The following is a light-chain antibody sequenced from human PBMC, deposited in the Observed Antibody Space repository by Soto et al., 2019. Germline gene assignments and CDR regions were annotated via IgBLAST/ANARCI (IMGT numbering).Light chain of an antibody. V-gene: IGKV3D-15*01. J-gene: IGKJ1*01. Sequence: ELVMTQSPSTLSVSPGDRPTLSCRASQSVSSRLAWYQQKPGQAPRLLSSGASSRATGIPDRFRGSGSGTEFTLTISSLKPDDFASYFCLQYYNFSWTFGQGTKVDIK. CDR1: QSVSSR. CDR2: GAS. CDR3: LQYYNFSWT.